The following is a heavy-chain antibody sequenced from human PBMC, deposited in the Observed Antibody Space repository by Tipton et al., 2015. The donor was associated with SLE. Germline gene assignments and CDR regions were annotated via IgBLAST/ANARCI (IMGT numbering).Heavy chain of an antibody. CDR1: GFTFSSYA. J-gene: IGHJ4*02. V-gene: IGHV3-30*04. Sequence: SLRLSCAASGFTFSSYAMHWVRQAPGKGLEWVAVISYDGSNKYYADSVKGRFTISRDNSKNTLYLQMNSLRAEDTAVYYCAREGEGDSGSYCDYWGQGTLGTVSS. CDR2: ISYDGSNK. D-gene: IGHD1-26*01. CDR3: AREGEGDSGSYCDY.